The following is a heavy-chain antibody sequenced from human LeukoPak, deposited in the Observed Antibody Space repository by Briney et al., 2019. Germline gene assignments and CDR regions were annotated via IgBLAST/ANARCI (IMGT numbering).Heavy chain of an antibody. D-gene: IGHD3-22*01. CDR2: ISYDGSNK. V-gene: IGHV3-30*18. CDR3: AKYRGYYDSSGPLYYYYGTDV. CDR1: GFTFSSYG. Sequence: GGSLRLSCAASGFTFSSYGMHWVRQAPGKGPEWVAVISYDGSNKHYADSVKGRFTISRDNSKNTLYLQMNSLRAEDTAVYYCAKYRGYYDSSGPLYYYYGTDVWGQGTTVTVSS. J-gene: IGHJ6*02.